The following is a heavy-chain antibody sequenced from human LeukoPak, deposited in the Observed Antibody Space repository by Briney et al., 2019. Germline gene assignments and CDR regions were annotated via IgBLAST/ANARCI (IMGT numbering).Heavy chain of an antibody. V-gene: IGHV3-7*01. CDR3: TRDRQGPKLYEMHV. J-gene: IGHJ6*02. CDR2: IRQDGSAK. Sequence: GSLRLSCAASGFTFSGYPIHWVRQAPGKGLEWVANIRQDGSAKYYLDSVKGRFTISRDNAKNSLYLQMNSLRAEDTAVYSCTRDRQGPKLYEMHVWGQGTTVTVSS. CDR1: GFTFSGYP. D-gene: IGHD3-10*01.